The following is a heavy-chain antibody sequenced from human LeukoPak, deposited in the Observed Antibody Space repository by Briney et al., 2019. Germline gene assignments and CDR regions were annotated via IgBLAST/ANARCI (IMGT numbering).Heavy chain of an antibody. V-gene: IGHV3-48*03. J-gene: IGHJ5*02. Sequence: GGSLRLSCAASGFTFSSYEMNWVRQAPGKGLERVSYISSSGSTIYYADSVKGRFTISRDNAKNSLYLQMNSLRAEDTAVYYCATSSTSYYNWFDPWGQGTLVTVSS. CDR3: ATSSTSYYNWFDP. CDR2: ISSSGSTI. D-gene: IGHD2-2*01. CDR1: GFTFSSYE.